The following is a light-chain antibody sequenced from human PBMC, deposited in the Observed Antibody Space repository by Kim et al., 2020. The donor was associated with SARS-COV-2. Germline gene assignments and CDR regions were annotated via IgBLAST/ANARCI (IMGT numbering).Light chain of an antibody. CDR2: DAS. Sequence: FPGERAILSCRTSQSSGNNYLAWYQQKPGQAPRLLIYDASRRATGIPDRFSDSGSGTDFSLTISRLEPEDFALFYCQQYGHSPLTFGGGTKVDIK. J-gene: IGKJ4*01. V-gene: IGKV3-20*01. CDR3: QQYGHSPLT. CDR1: QSSGNNY.